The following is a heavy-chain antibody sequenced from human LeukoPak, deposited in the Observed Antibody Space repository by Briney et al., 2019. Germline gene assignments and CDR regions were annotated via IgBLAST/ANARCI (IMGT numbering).Heavy chain of an antibody. D-gene: IGHD3-22*01. CDR3: ARDHGSSGYYFLFDY. CDR1: GFTFSSYA. Sequence: GGSLRLSCAASGFTFSSYAMTWVRQAPGKGLEWVSYISSSSGTIYYADSVKGRFTISGDNAKNSLYLQMNSLRAEDTAVYYCARDHGSSGYYFLFDYWGQGTLVTVSS. CDR2: ISSSSGTI. V-gene: IGHV3-48*01. J-gene: IGHJ4*02.